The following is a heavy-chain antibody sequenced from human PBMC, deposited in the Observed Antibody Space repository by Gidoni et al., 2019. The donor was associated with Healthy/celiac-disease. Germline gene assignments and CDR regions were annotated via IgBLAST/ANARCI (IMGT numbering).Heavy chain of an antibody. D-gene: IGHD3-22*01. CDR2: IIPSFGTT. Sequence: QVQLVQSGAEVKKPGSSVKVSCKASGGTFSSYAIRWVRQAPGQGLEWMGGIIPSFGTTNYAQKFQGRVTITADKSTSTAYMELSSLRSEDTAVYYCARGRYYDSSGYSPYYYYYMDVWGKGTTVTVSS. CDR1: GGTFSSYA. CDR3: ARGRYYDSSGYSPYYYYYMDV. J-gene: IGHJ6*03. V-gene: IGHV1-69*06.